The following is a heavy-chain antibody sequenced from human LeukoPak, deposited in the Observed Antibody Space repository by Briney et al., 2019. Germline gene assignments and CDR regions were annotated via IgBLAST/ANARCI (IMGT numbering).Heavy chain of an antibody. CDR3: AATYQLLYY. V-gene: IGHV3-9*01. D-gene: IGHD2-2*01. CDR2: ISWNSGSI. Sequence: GRSLRLSCAASGFTFDDYAMHWVRQAPGKGLEWVSGISWNSGSIGYADSVKGRFTISRDNAKNSLYLQMNSLRAEDTAVYYCAATYQLLYYWGQGTLVTVSS. J-gene: IGHJ4*02. CDR1: GFTFDDYA.